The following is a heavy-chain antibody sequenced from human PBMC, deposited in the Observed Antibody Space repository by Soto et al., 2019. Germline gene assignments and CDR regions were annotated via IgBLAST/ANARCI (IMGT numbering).Heavy chain of an antibody. Sequence: ASVKVSCKASGYTFTSYGISWVRQAPGQGLEWMGWISAYNGNTNYAQKLQGRVTMTTDTSTSTAYMELRSLRSDDTAVYYCASYSPTLGYNWFDPWGQGTLVTVSS. V-gene: IGHV1-18*01. J-gene: IGHJ5*02. CDR1: GYTFTSYG. D-gene: IGHD2-21*01. CDR2: ISAYNGNT. CDR3: ASYSPTLGYNWFDP.